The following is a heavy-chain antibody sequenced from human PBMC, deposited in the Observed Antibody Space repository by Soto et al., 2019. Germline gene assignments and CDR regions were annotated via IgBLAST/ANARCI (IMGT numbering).Heavy chain of an antibody. V-gene: IGHV1-69*06. Sequence: SVKVSCKASGGTFSSYAISWVRQAPGQGLEWMGGIIPIFGTANYAQKFQGRVTITADKSTSTAYMELSSLRSEDTAVYYCARDPHYYGSGSLLMDVWGQGTTVTVSS. D-gene: IGHD3-10*01. J-gene: IGHJ6*02. CDR3: ARDPHYYGSGSLLMDV. CDR1: GGTFSSYA. CDR2: IIPIFGTA.